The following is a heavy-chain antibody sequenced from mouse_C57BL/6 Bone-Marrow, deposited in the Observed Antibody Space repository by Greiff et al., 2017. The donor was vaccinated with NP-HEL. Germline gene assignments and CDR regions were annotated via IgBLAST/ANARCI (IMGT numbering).Heavy chain of an antibody. CDR3: TRDQITLPGYFDV. CDR2: ISSGGDYI. J-gene: IGHJ1*03. D-gene: IGHD2-4*01. V-gene: IGHV5-9-1*02. CDR1: GFTFSSYA. Sequence: EVQVVESGEGLVKPGGSLKLSCAASGFTFSSYAMSWVRQTPEKRLEWVAYISSGGDYIYYADTVKGRFTISRDNARNTLYLQMSSLKSEDTAMYYCTRDQITLPGYFDVWGTGTTVTVSS.